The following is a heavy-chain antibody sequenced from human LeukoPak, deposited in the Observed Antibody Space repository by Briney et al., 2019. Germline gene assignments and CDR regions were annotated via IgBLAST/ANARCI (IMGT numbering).Heavy chain of an antibody. Sequence: PGGSLRLSCAASGFTFSSYGMHWVRQAPGKGLEWVAVISYDGSNKYYADSVKGRFTISRDNSKNTLYLQMNSLRAEDTAVYYCAKDRGYSSGWWYFDYWGQGTPVSVSS. CDR3: AKDRGYSSGWWYFDY. J-gene: IGHJ4*02. D-gene: IGHD6-19*01. V-gene: IGHV3-30*18. CDR2: ISYDGSNK. CDR1: GFTFSSYG.